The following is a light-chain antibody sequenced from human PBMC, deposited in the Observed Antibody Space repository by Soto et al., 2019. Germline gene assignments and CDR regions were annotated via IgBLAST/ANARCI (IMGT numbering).Light chain of an antibody. J-gene: IGLJ1*01. V-gene: IGLV2-23*02. Sequence: QSVLTQPASVSGSPGQSITLSCTGTSSDVGSYNLVSWYQQHPGKAPKLMIYEVSKRPSGVSNRFSGSKSGNTASLTISGLQAEDEADYYCCSYAGSRVVFGTGTKVTVL. CDR2: EVS. CDR1: SSDVGSYNL. CDR3: CSYAGSRVV.